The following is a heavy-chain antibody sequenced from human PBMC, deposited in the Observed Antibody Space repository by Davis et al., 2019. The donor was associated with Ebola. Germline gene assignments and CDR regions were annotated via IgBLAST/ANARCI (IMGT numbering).Heavy chain of an antibody. Sequence: GESLKISCKGSGYSFTSYWISWVRQVPGKGLEWMGRIDPSDSYTNYSPSFQGHVTISADKSISTAYLQWSSLKASDTAMYYCARHGMTTVVAYGMDVWGQGTTVTVSS. CDR1: GYSFTSYW. V-gene: IGHV5-10-1*01. J-gene: IGHJ6*02. CDR3: ARHGMTTVVAYGMDV. D-gene: IGHD4-23*01. CDR2: IDPSDSYT.